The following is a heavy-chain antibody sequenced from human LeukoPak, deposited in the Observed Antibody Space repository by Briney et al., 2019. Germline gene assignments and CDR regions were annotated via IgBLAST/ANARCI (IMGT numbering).Heavy chain of an antibody. J-gene: IGHJ4*02. Sequence: GEALLHSCSTSGFNFNNYPMYWVRQTPGKVLERVAGVFWSGGSAHYTDSVKGRFSIFRDNSKNTVYLQMNSLRAEDTAVYYCGKTTVGYISGRYPAWAVDYWGQGTLVPVSS. CDR1: GFNFNNYP. D-gene: IGHD6-19*01. V-gene: IGHV3-23*01. CDR2: VFWSGGSA. CDR3: GKTTVGYISGRYPAWAVDY.